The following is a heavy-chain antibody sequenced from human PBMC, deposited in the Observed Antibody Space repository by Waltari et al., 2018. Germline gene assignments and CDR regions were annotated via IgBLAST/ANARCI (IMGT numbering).Heavy chain of an antibody. CDR3: ASIRDSRRHYDYVWGSYRPRNWFDP. CDR2: INHSGST. V-gene: IGHV4-34*01. Sequence: QVQLQQWGAGLVKPSETLSPTCAVDGGSFSGYYWTWTRPPPGKGLDWIGGINHSGSTTSTPSLKSLVTISVDTSKNQFSLKLSSVTAADTAVYYCASIRDSRRHYDYVWGSYRPRNWFDPWGQGTLVTVSS. J-gene: IGHJ5*02. CDR1: GGSFSGYY. D-gene: IGHD3-16*02.